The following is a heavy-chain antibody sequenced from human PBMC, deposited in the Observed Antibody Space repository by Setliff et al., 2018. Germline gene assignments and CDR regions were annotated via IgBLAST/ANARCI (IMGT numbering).Heavy chain of an antibody. Sequence: SVKVSCKAAGYTFTSYGISWVRQAPGQGLEWMGGIIPIFGTANYAQKFQGRVTITADESTSTAYMELSSLRSEDTAVYYCARARYCSSTSCYYYYYMDVWGKGTTVTVSS. J-gene: IGHJ6*03. CDR1: GYTFTSYG. CDR3: ARARYCSSTSCYYYYYMDV. V-gene: IGHV1-69*13. CDR2: IIPIFGTA. D-gene: IGHD2-2*01.